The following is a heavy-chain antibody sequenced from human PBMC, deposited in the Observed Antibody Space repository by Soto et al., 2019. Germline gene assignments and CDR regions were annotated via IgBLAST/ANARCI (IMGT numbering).Heavy chain of an antibody. CDR1: GCSISSYY. J-gene: IGHJ6*03. V-gene: IGHV4-59*01. Sequence: PSETLSLTCTVSGCSISSYYWSWIRQPPGKGLEWIGYIYYSGSTNYNPSLKSRVTISVDTSKNQFSLKLSSVTAADTAVYYCASVDTAMTSDYYYYYMDVWGKGTTVTVSS. D-gene: IGHD5-18*01. CDR2: IYYSGST. CDR3: ASVDTAMTSDYYYYYMDV.